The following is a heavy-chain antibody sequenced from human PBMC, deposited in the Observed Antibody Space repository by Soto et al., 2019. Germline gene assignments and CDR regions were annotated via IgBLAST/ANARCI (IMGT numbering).Heavy chain of an antibody. Sequence: QVQLVESGGGVVQPGRSLRLSCAASGFTFSSYAMHWVRQAPGKGLEWVAVISYDGSNKYYADSVKGRFTISRDNSKNTLYLQMNSLRAEDTAVYYCAREGGYSYHLDYWGQGTLVTVSS. V-gene: IGHV3-30-3*01. CDR3: AREGGYSYHLDY. D-gene: IGHD5-18*01. CDR1: GFTFSSYA. CDR2: ISYDGSNK. J-gene: IGHJ4*02.